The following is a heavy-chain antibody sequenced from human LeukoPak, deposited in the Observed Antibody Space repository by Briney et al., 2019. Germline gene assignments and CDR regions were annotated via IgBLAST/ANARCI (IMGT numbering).Heavy chain of an antibody. CDR3: ARTGSTVTMLYPFDH. D-gene: IGHD4-17*01. V-gene: IGHV4-59*01. CDR1: GGSIRSYY. J-gene: IGHJ4*02. CDR2: IYYSGST. Sequence: SETLSLTCTVSGGSIRSYYWSWIRQPPGKGLEWIGYIYYSGSTNYNPSLKSRVSISVDTSKNQFSLKLSSVSAADTAVYYCARTGSTVTMLYPFDHWGQGTLVTVSS.